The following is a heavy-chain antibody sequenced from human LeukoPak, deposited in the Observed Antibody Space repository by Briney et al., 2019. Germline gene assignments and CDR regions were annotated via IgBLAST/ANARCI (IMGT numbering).Heavy chain of an antibody. Sequence: GGSLRLSCAASGFTFSSYGMHWVRQAPGKGLEWVAVISYDGSNEYYADSVKGRFTISRDNSKNTLYLQMNSLRAEDTAVYYCAKATLGGPYYYYGMDVWGQGTTVTVSS. CDR3: AKATLGGPYYYYGMDV. V-gene: IGHV3-30*18. J-gene: IGHJ6*02. D-gene: IGHD4-23*01. CDR1: GFTFSSYG. CDR2: ISYDGSNE.